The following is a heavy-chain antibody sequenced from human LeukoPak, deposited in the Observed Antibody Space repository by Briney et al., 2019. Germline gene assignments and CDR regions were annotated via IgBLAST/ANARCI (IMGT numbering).Heavy chain of an antibody. CDR3: ARDIGYDDLWSGYTFDALDI. CDR1: GDTFTGYY. CDR2: INPNIGGT. J-gene: IGHJ3*02. V-gene: IGHV1-2*02. Sequence: ASVKVSCKASGDTFTGYYMHWVRRAPGQGLEWMGWINPNIGGTNYAQKFQGRVTMTRDTSISTAYMELSRLRSDDTAVYYCARDIGYDDLWSGYTFDALDILGQGTMVTVSS. D-gene: IGHD3-3*01.